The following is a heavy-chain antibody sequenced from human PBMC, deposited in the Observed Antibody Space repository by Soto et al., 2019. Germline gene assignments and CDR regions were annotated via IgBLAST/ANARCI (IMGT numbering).Heavy chain of an antibody. Sequence: QVQLVQSGAEVKKPGSSVKVSCKASGGTFSRYSITWVRQAPGHGLEWIGRIIPIFGIASYAQKFEGRVTITAHESTSAAYMELSSLRSDDTAVYYCAREDRDRETGLVPAAIDGMDVWGQGNTVTVSS. V-gene: IGHV1-69*08. D-gene: IGHD2-2*01. CDR1: GGTFSRYS. CDR2: IIPIFGIA. CDR3: AREDRDRETGLVPAAIDGMDV. J-gene: IGHJ6*02.